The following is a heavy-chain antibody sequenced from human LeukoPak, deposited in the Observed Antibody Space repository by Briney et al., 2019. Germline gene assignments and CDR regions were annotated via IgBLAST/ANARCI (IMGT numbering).Heavy chain of an antibody. J-gene: IGHJ3*02. CDR3: ARDRAVYYYDSSGYFGAFDI. CDR1: GYTFTSYY. CDR2: INPNSGGT. Sequence: ASVKVSCKASGYTFTSYYMHWVRQAPGQGLEWMGWINPNSGGTNYAQKFQGRVTMTRDTSISTAYMELSRLRSDDTAVYYCARDRAVYYYDSSGYFGAFDIWGQGTMVTVSS. V-gene: IGHV1-2*02. D-gene: IGHD3-22*01.